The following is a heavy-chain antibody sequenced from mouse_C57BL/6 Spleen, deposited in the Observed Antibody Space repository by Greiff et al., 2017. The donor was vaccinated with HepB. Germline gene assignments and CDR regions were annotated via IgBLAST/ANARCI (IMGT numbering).Heavy chain of an antibody. CDR3: ARSLMDY. Sequence: EVMLVESEGGLVQPGSSMKLSCTASGFTFSDYYLAWVRQVPEKGLEWVANINYDGSSTYYLDSLKSRFIISRDNAKNILYLQMSSLKSEDTATYYCARSLMDYWGQGTSVTVSS. CDR2: INYDGSST. CDR1: GFTFSDYY. J-gene: IGHJ4*01. V-gene: IGHV5-16*01.